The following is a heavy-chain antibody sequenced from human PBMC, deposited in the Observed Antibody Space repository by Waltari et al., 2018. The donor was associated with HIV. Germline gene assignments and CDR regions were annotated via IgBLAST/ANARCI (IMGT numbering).Heavy chain of an antibody. J-gene: IGHJ4*02. Sequence: EVRLLQSGGKIVAPGESVKLSCEGSGFTFSDYIMNWVRQAPGQGLKWVSGITSYGQMTFYADSLKGRATVSRANSKNTIFVEINNMRVEDTVTFYFTRTCGVVSGAPGFFDFWGRGTLVSVSS. D-gene: IGHD2-8*02. V-gene: IGHV3-23*01. CDR2: ITSYGQMT. CDR1: GFTFSDYI. CDR3: TRTCGVVSGAPGFFDF.